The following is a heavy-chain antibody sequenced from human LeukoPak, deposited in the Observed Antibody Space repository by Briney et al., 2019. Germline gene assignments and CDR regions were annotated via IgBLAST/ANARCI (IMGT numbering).Heavy chain of an antibody. CDR1: GGSISTSNYY. CDR2: IFYSGST. D-gene: IGHD6-13*01. Sequence: SETLSLTCSVSGGSISTSNYYWGWVRQPPGKGLEWIGNIFYSGSTYYSPSLKSRVTISLDTSKNQFSLKLSSVTAADTAVYYCARDSSSFVYYYYMDVWGKGTTVTISS. J-gene: IGHJ6*03. CDR3: ARDSSSFVYYYYMDV. V-gene: IGHV4-39*07.